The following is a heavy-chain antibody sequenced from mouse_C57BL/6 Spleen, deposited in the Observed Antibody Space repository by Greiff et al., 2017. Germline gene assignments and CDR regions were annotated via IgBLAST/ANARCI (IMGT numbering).Heavy chain of an antibody. J-gene: IGHJ2*01. V-gene: IGHV1-69*01. CDR1: GYTFTSYW. CDR2: IDPSDSYT. Sequence: QVQLQQSGAELVMPGASVKLSCKASGYTFTSYWMHWVKQRPGQGLEWIGEIDPSDSYTNYNQKFKGKSTLTVDKSSSTAYMQLSSLTSEDSAVYYCARVANWHFDYWGQGTTLTVSS. CDR3: ARVANWHFDY. D-gene: IGHD4-1*01.